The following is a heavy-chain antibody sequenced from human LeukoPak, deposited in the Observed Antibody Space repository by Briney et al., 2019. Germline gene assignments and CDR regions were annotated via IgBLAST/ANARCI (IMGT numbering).Heavy chain of an antibody. V-gene: IGHV3-23*01. Sequence: GGSLRLSCAASGFTFSIYAMTWVRQAPGKGLEWVSGISGSGGSTYYADSVKGRFTISRDNSKNTLYLQMNSLRAEDTAVYYCAKNQNTWIQLWFLDYWGQGTLVTVSA. CDR1: GFTFSIYA. D-gene: IGHD5-18*01. CDR3: AKNQNTWIQLWFLDY. CDR2: ISGSGGST. J-gene: IGHJ4*02.